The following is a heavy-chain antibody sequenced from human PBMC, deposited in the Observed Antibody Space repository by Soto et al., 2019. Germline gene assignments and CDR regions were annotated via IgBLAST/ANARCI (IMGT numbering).Heavy chain of an antibody. J-gene: IGHJ6*02. Sequence: ASLKVSFKASGYTFTSYYMHWVRQAPGQGLEWMGIINPSGGSTSYAQKFQGRVTMTRDTSTSTVYMELSSLRSEDTAVYYCARDGYYDFWSGYFPYYYGMDVWGQGTTVTVSS. CDR3: ARDGYYDFWSGYFPYYYGMDV. CDR1: GYTFTSYY. D-gene: IGHD3-3*01. V-gene: IGHV1-46*01. CDR2: INPSGGST.